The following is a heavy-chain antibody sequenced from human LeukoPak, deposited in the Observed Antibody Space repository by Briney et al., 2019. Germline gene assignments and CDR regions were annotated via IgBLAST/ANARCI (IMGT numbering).Heavy chain of an antibody. V-gene: IGHV4-39*07. D-gene: IGHD4-11*01. J-gene: IGHJ6*02. CDR1: GGSISSSSSY. CDR3: ARDRWGAVTTSLASYSYYYVMDV. Sequence: SETLSLTCTVSGGSISSSSSYWGWIRQPPGKGLEWIGSIFYGGSTHYNPSLRSRVTMSVDTSKNQFSLKLSSVTAADTAVYYCARDRWGAVTTSLASYSYYYVMDVWGQGTTVTVSS. CDR2: IFYGGST.